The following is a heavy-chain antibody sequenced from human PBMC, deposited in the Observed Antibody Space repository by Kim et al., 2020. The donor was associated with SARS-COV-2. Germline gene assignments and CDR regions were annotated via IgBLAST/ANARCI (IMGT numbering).Heavy chain of an antibody. Sequence: SETLSLTCAVSGGSFSRYYCSRIPQPPWTGLERIGEIRHIVSANYNPSLKRRVTISVDTSINHTSRNLSFLTAANTAVYYCARLLGGVAMHCPIVYVWC. J-gene: IGHJ6*02. D-gene: IGHD3-16*02. CDR1: GGSFSRYY. V-gene: IGHV4-34*01. CDR3: ARLLGGVAMHCPIVYV. CDR2: IRHIVSA.